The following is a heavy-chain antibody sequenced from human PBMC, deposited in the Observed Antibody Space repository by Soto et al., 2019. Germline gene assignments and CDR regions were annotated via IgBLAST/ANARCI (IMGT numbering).Heavy chain of an antibody. Sequence: GALRLSCAASGFTFGTYAMHWVRQAPGKGLEWVAVIYYDGSNRYYGESVKGRFTISRDNSKNTLYLQMNSLRAEDTAVYYCAKDLGGYSYDPQDYWGQGTLVTVSS. J-gene: IGHJ4*02. CDR3: AKDLGGYSYDPQDY. CDR2: IYYDGSNR. D-gene: IGHD5-18*01. V-gene: IGHV3-30*02. CDR1: GFTFGTYA.